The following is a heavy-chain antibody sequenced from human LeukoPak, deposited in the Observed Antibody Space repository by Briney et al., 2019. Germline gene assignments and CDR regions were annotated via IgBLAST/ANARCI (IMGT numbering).Heavy chain of an antibody. J-gene: IGHJ4*02. D-gene: IGHD6-13*01. V-gene: IGHV3-66*02. Sequence: GXXLRLSCAASGFTVSSNYMSWVRQAPGKGLEWVSVIYSGGSTYYADSVKGRFTISRDNSKNTLYLQMNSLRAEDTAVYYCARGLAAAGRRGVDYWGQGTLVTVSS. CDR2: IYSGGST. CDR1: GFTVSSNY. CDR3: ARGLAAAGRRGVDY.